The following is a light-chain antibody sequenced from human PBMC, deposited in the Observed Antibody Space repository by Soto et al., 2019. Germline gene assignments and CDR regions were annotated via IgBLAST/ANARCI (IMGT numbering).Light chain of an antibody. Sequence: DIQMTQSPSTLAASVGDTVTMTCRSSSKWLAWYQKKPGKAPKLLIYDVSNLERGVPPRFSGSTSGAESTLTTTGLQPDDLGTYYCQHTTDFTFGQGTKWISN. CDR3: QHTTDFT. CDR1: SSSKW. V-gene: IGKV1-5*01. CDR2: DVS. J-gene: IGKJ2*01.